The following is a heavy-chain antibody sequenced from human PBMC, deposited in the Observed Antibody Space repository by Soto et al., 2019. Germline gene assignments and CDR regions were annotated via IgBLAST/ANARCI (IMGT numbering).Heavy chain of an antibody. V-gene: IGHV4-34*01. CDR1: GGSFSGYY. CDR3: ARARESQLLWGGWFDP. CDR2: INHSGST. J-gene: IGHJ5*02. Sequence: SETLSLTCAVYGGSFSGYYWSWIRQPPGKGLEWIGEINHSGSTNYNPSLKSRVTISVDTSKNQFSLKLSSVTAADTAVYYCARARESQLLWGGWFDPWGQGTLVTVSS. D-gene: IGHD2-2*01.